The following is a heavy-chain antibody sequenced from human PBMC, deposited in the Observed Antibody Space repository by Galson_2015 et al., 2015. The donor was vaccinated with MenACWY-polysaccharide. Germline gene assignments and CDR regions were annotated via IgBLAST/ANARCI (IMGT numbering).Heavy chain of an antibody. J-gene: IGHJ4*02. CDR2: IYNSGST. D-gene: IGHD3-10*01. CDR3: ARHYLYGSGPFDY. V-gene: IGHV4-61*01. CDR1: GGSVSSGSYY. Sequence: LALTCTVSGGSVSSGSYYCSWIRQPPGKGLEWIGYIYNSGSTSYNPSLNSRVTISRDTSKYQFALKLSSVTAAETGVYYCARHYLYGSGPFDYWGQGILVTVSS.